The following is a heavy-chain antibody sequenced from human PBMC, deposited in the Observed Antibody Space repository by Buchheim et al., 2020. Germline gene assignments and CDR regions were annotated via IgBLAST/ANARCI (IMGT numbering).Heavy chain of an antibody. CDR2: INAGNGNT. CDR1: GYTFTSYA. D-gene: IGHD2-2*01. J-gene: IGHJ4*02. V-gene: IGHV1-3*01. Sequence: KKPGASVKVSCKASGYTFTSYAMHWVRQAPGQRLEWMGWINAGNGNTKYSQKFQGRVTITRDTSASTAYMELSSLRSEDTAVYYCARTSMGYCSSTSCYAFDYWGQGTL. CDR3: ARTSMGYCSSTSCYAFDY.